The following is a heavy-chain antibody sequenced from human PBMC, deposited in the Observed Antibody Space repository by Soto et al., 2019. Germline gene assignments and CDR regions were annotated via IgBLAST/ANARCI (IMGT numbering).Heavy chain of an antibody. D-gene: IGHD3-10*01. CDR1: GFTFGDYA. Sequence: GGSLRLSCTASGFTFGDYAMSWFRQAPGKGLEWVGFIRSKAYGGTTEYAASVKGRFTISRDDSKSIAYLQMNSLKTEDTAVYYCTRGWGAYYYGSGSPSTTDYWGQGTLVTVSS. V-gene: IGHV3-49*03. CDR3: TRGWGAYYYGSGSPSTTDY. CDR2: IRSKAYGGTT. J-gene: IGHJ4*02.